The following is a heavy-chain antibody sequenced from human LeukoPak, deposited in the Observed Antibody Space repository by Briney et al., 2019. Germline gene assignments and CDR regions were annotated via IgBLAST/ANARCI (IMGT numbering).Heavy chain of an antibody. CDR1: GGSFSGYS. CDR2: IYHSGST. CDR3: ARSDYDSSGYYFDY. Sequence: SETLSLTCAVYGGSFSGYSWSWIRQPPGKGLEWIGYIYHSGSTYYNPSLKSRVTISVDRSKNQFSLKLSSVTAADTAVYYCARSDYDSSGYYFDYWGQGTLVTVSS. D-gene: IGHD3-22*01. J-gene: IGHJ4*02. V-gene: IGHV4-30-2*01.